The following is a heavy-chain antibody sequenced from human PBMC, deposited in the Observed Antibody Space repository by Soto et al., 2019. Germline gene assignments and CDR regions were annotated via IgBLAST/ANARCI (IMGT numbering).Heavy chain of an antibody. Sequence: GGSPRLSCAAFVFTFRTNSMACVRHTPGKWLEGVSGLSVGGDRTFYLESVKGRVTISSDTSNNVVYLQMKSLRADDTATYSCARWDGYGDSGGQGSVVTVS. D-gene: IGHD5-18*01. CDR1: VFTFRTNS. CDR2: LSVGGDRT. V-gene: IGHV3-23*01. CDR3: ARWDGYGDS. J-gene: IGHJ4*02.